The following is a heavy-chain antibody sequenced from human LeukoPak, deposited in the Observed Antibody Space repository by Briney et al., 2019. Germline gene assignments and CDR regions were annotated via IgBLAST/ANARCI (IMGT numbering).Heavy chain of an antibody. Sequence: SETLSLTCTVSGGSISSSSYYWGWIRQPPGKGLEWIGSIYYSGSTYYNPSLKSRVTISVDTSKNQFSLKLSSVTAADTAVYYCARGRSGWHLYYYYGMDVWGQGTTVTVSS. V-gene: IGHV4-39*07. D-gene: IGHD6-19*01. CDR1: GGSISSSSYY. CDR3: ARGRSGWHLYYYYGMDV. CDR2: IYYSGST. J-gene: IGHJ6*02.